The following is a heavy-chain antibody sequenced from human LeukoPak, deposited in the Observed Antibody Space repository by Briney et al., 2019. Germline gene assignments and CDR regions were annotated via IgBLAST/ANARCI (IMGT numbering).Heavy chain of an antibody. J-gene: IGHJ4*02. V-gene: IGHV3-33*01. Sequence: GGSLRLSCAASGFTFSSYGMHWVRQAPGKGLEWVAVIWYDGSNKYYADSVKGRFTISRDNSKNTLYLQMNSLRAEDTAVYYCARGGYCSSTSCYGTAYFDYWGQGTLVTVSS. D-gene: IGHD2-2*01. CDR1: GFTFSSYG. CDR3: ARGGYCSSTSCYGTAYFDY. CDR2: IWYDGSNK.